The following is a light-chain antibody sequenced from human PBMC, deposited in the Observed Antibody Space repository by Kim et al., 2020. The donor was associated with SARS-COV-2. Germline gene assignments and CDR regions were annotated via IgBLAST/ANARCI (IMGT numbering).Light chain of an antibody. V-gene: IGLV1-44*01. CDR3: AAWDDSLNGFWV. Sequence: ELTQPPSASGTPGQRVTISCSGSSSNIGSNTVNWYQQLPGTAPKLLIYSNNQRPSGVPDRFSGSKSGTSASLAISGLQSEDEADYYCAAWDDSLNGFWVFGGGTQLTVL. J-gene: IGLJ3*02. CDR1: SSNIGSNT. CDR2: SNN.